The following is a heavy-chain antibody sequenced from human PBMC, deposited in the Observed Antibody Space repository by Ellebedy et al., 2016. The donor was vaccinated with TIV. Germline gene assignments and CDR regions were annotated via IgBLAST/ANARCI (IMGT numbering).Heavy chain of an antibody. CDR2: ISSGSSFT. V-gene: IGHV3-21*04. CDR1: GFTFSSYS. D-gene: IGHD3-10*01. Sequence: GGSLRLSXAASGFTFSSYSMNWVRQAPGKGLEWVSSISSGSSFTDYADSVKGRFTISRDNSKNTLYLQMNSLRAEDTAVYYCARNPLWFGNPFAFDIWGQGTMVTVSS. J-gene: IGHJ3*02. CDR3: ARNPLWFGNPFAFDI.